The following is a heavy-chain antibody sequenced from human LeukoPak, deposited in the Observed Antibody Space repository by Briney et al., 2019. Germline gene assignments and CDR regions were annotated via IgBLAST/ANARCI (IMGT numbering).Heavy chain of an antibody. V-gene: IGHV1-46*01. Sequence: ASVKVSCKASGYTFTSYYMHWVRQAPGQGLEGMGIIDPSGGRTTYAQKFQGRVTMTRDTSTSTVYMELSSLRSEDTAIYYCARLTWYCSSASCSEYYFAYWGQGTLVTVSS. CDR3: ARLTWYCSSASCSEYYFAY. CDR2: IDPSGGRT. CDR1: GYTFTSYY. J-gene: IGHJ4*02. D-gene: IGHD2-2*01.